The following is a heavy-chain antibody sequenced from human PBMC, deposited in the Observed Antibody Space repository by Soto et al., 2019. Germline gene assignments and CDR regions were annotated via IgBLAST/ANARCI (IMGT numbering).Heavy chain of an antibody. D-gene: IGHD1-26*01. J-gene: IGHJ6*02. CDR1: GFTVGSLC. CDR3: ARDFVVGGTTMNYSYGMDV. CDR2: IYSAGNT. V-gene: IGHV3-66*01. Sequence: GSLRLPCAAFGFTVGSLCMRWGRQDPGKGVEWISIIYSAGNTYYADSVKGRFTISRDNSKNTLYLQMNSLGAEDTAVYYCARDFVVGGTTMNYSYGMDVRGQGTTVTVS.